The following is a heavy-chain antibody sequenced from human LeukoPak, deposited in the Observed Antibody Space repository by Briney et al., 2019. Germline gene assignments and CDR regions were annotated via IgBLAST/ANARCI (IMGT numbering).Heavy chain of an antibody. CDR1: GFTFSRYR. J-gene: IGHJ3*02. V-gene: IGHV3-7*01. CDR3: AREGDGFDI. Sequence: PGGSLRLSCAGSGFTFSRYRISWVRQAPGKGLEWVASIKQDVGDEYHGDSVKGRFIISRDNGKNSLFLQMNSLRAEDTAVYYCAREGDGFDIWGQGTMVTVYS. CDR2: IKQDVGDE.